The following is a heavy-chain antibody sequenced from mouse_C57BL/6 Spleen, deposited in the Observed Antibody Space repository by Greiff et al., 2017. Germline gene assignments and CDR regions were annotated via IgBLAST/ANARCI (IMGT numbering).Heavy chain of an antibody. CDR2: IDPETGGT. J-gene: IGHJ2*01. CDR1: GYTFTDYE. D-gene: IGHD2-4*01. V-gene: IGHV1-15*01. Sequence: QVQLQQSGAELVRPGASVTLSCKASGYTFTDYEMHWVKQTPVHGLEWIGAIDPETGGTAYNQKFKGKAILTADKSSSTAYMELRSLTSEDSAVYYCTSSDYDERGFDYWGQGTTLTVSS. CDR3: TSSDYDERGFDY.